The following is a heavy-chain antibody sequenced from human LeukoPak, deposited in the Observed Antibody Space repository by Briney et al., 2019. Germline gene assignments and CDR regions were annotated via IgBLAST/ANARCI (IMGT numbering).Heavy chain of an antibody. CDR1: GGSISSSSYY. Sequence: SETLSLTCTVSGGSISSSSYYWGWIRQPPGKGLEWIGSIYYSGSTYYNPSLKSRVTISVDTSKNQFSLKLSSVTAADTAVYYCARDILANYYDSSGYDIWGQGTMVTVSS. CDR2: IYYSGST. CDR3: ARDILANYYDSSGYDI. D-gene: IGHD3-22*01. J-gene: IGHJ3*02. V-gene: IGHV4-39*07.